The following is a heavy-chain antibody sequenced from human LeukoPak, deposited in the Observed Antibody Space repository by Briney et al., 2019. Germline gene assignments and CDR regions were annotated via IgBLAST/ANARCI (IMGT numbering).Heavy chain of an antibody. CDR2: ITSSSTYM. CDR1: GFTFSTYS. CDR3: AREGGFYRPLDY. J-gene: IGHJ4*02. D-gene: IGHD3-3*01. Sequence: PGGSLRLSCAASGFTFSTYSMNWVRQAPGKGLEWVSSITSSSTYMFYADSEKGRFTISRDNAKSSLYLQMNSLRAEDTAVYYCAREGGFYRPLDYSGQGTLVTVSS. V-gene: IGHV3-21*01.